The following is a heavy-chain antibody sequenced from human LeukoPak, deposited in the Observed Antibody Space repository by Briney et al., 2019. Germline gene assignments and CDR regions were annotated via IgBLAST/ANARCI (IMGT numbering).Heavy chain of an antibody. D-gene: IGHD3-3*01. V-gene: IGHV1-69*05. J-gene: IGHJ3*02. CDR2: IIPIFGTA. CDR3: ARVPLNYDFWSGYHPADAFDI. CDR1: GGTFSSYA. Sequence: GASVKVSCKASGGTFSSYAISWVRQAPGQGLEWMGGIIPIFGTANYAQKFQGRVTITTDESTSTAYMELSSLRSDDTAVYYCARVPLNYDFWSGYHPADAFDIWGQGTMVTVSS.